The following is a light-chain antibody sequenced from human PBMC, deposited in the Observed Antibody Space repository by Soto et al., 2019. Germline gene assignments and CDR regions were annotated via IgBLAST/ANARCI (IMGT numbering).Light chain of an antibody. CDR1: QSISSW. Sequence: DIQMTQSPSTLSASVGDRVTSTCRASQSISSWLAWYQQKPGKAPKLLIYKASSLESGVPSRFSGSGSGTEFTLTISSLQPDDFATYYCQQYNSYGTFGQGTKVEIK. CDR2: KAS. J-gene: IGKJ1*01. CDR3: QQYNSYGT. V-gene: IGKV1-5*03.